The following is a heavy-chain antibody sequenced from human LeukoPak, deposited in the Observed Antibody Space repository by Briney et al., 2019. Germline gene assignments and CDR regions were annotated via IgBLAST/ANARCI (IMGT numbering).Heavy chain of an antibody. J-gene: IGHJ6*03. CDR3: ARGSDYDSSGFGLPELYYYYFYMDV. V-gene: IGHV3-64*01. Sequence: QAGGSLRLSCAASGFTFSSFAMHWVRQAPGKGLEYVSAISSNGGSTYYAHSVKGRFTIYRDNSKNTLYFQMDSLRAEDMPVYYCARGSDYDSSGFGLPELYYYYFYMDVWGEGTTVTVSS. CDR2: ISSNGGST. CDR1: GFTFSSFA. D-gene: IGHD3-22*01.